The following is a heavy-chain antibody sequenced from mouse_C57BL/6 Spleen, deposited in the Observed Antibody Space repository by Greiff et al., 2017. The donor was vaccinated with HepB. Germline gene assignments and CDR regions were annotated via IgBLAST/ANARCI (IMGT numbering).Heavy chain of an antibody. CDR1: GFSLTSYG. Sequence: QVQLQQSGPGLVQPSQSLSITCTVSGFSLTSYGVHWVRQSPGKGLEWLGVIWRGGSTDYNAAFMSRLSITKDNSKSQVFFKMNSLQDDDTAIYYCAKGESDYYGSNAMDYWGQGTSVTVSS. CDR2: IWRGGST. D-gene: IGHD1-1*01. V-gene: IGHV2-5*01. CDR3: AKGESDYYGSNAMDY. J-gene: IGHJ4*01.